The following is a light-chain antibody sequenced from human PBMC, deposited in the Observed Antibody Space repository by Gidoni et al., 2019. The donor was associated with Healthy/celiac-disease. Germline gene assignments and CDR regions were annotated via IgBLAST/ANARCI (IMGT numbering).Light chain of an antibody. CDR2: AAS. Sequence: DIQMTQSPSSLSASVRDRVTITCRASQSISSYLNWYQQKPGKAPKLLIYAASSLQCGVPSRFSGSGSGTEFTLTISSLQPEDFATYYCQQSYSTAWTFGQGTKVEIK. J-gene: IGKJ1*01. CDR3: QQSYSTAWT. CDR1: QSISSY. V-gene: IGKV1-39*01.